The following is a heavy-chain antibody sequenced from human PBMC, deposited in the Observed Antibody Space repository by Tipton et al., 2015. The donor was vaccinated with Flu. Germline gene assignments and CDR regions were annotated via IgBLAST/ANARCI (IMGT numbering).Heavy chain of an antibody. V-gene: IGHV3-21*01. CDR1: GFTFSYYT. CDR3: ARELSDYYDSSEGDAFDI. J-gene: IGHJ3*02. Sequence: AVSGFTFSYYTMNWVRQAPGKGLEWVSSISSSNTYIYYAGSVKGRFTISRDNAKDSLYLQMNSLRAEDTAVYYCARELSDYYDSSEGDAFDIWGQGTMVTVSS. D-gene: IGHD3-22*01. CDR2: ISSSNTYI.